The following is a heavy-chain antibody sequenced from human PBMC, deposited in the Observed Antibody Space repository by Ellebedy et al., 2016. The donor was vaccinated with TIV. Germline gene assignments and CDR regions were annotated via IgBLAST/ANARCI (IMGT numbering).Heavy chain of an antibody. CDR1: GGSISSYY. Sequence: SETLSLTCTVSGGSISSYYWSWIRQPPGKGLEWIGYIYYSGSTNYNPSLKSRVTISVDTSKNQFSLKLSSVTAADTAVYYCAGGRTTVTTFVDYWGQGTLVTVSS. J-gene: IGHJ4*02. V-gene: IGHV4-59*08. CDR3: AGGRTTVTTFVDY. D-gene: IGHD4-17*01. CDR2: IYYSGST.